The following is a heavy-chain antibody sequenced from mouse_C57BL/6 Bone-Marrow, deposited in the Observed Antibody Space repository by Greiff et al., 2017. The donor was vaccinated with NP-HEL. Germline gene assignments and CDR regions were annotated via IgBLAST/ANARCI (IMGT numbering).Heavy chain of an antibody. CDR3: VSYYYGSSPFDY. V-gene: IGHV14-3*01. D-gene: IGHD1-1*01. CDR1: GFNIKNTY. CDR2: IDPANGNT. Sequence: EVKLQESVAELVRPGASVKLSCTASGFNIKNTYMHWVKQRPEQGLEWIGRIDPANGNTKYAPKFQGKATITADTSSNTAYLQLSSLTSEDTAIYYCVSYYYGSSPFDYWGQGTTLTVSS. J-gene: IGHJ2*01.